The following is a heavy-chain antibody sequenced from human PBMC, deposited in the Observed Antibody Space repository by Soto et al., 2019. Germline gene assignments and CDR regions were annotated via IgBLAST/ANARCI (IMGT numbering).Heavy chain of an antibody. V-gene: IGHV3-23*01. Sequence: GGSLRLSCAASGFTFSSYAMSWVRQAPGKGLEWVSAISGSGGSTYYADSVKGRFTISRDNSKNTLYLQMNSLRAEDTAVYYCAKLIEYSSSHAYYFDYWGQGTLVTVSS. CDR2: ISGSGGST. CDR3: AKLIEYSSSHAYYFDY. D-gene: IGHD6-6*01. J-gene: IGHJ4*02. CDR1: GFTFSSYA.